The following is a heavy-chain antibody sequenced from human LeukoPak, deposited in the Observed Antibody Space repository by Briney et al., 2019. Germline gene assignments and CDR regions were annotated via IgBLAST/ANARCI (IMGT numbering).Heavy chain of an antibody. V-gene: IGHV4-4*07. J-gene: IGHJ6*02. CDR1: GGSISSYY. D-gene: IGHD4-17*01. CDR3: ARDPKLRHYYYGMDV. CDR2: IYTSGST. Sequence: PSETLSLTCTVSGGSISSYYWSWVRQPAGKGLEWIGRIYTSGSTNYNPSLKSRVTMSVDTSKNQFSLKLSSVTAADTAVYYCARDPKLRHYYYGMDVWGQGTTVTVSS.